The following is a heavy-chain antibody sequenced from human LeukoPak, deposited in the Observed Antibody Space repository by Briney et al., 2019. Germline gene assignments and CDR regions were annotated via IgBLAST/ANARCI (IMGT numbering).Heavy chain of an antibody. CDR1: GFTFSSYA. CDR2: ISGSGGST. J-gene: IGHJ3*02. V-gene: IGHV3-23*01. CDR3: AKGRYYYDSSDAFDI. D-gene: IGHD3-22*01. Sequence: GGSLRLSCAASGFTFSSYAMSWVRQAPGKGLEWVSVISGSGGSTYYRDSVKGRFTISRDNSKNTLYLQMNSLTAGDTAVYYCAKGRYYYDSSDAFDIWGQGAMVTVSS.